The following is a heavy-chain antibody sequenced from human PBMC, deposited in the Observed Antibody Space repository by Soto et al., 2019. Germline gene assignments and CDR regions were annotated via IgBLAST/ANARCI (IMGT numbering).Heavy chain of an antibody. V-gene: IGHV4-30-4*01. J-gene: IGHJ4*02. CDR3: ASSNDFWSGYAFGY. CDR1: GGSISSGDYY. Sequence: PSETLSLTCTVSGGSISSGDYYWSWIRQPPGKGLEWIGYIYYSGSTYYNPSLKSRVTISVDTSKNQFSLKLSSVTAADTAVYYCASSNDFWSGYAFGYWGQGTLVTVSS. CDR2: IYYSGST. D-gene: IGHD3-3*01.